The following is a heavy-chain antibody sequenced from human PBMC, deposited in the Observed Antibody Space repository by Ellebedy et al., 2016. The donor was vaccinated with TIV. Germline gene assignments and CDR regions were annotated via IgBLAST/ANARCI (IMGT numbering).Heavy chain of an antibody. D-gene: IGHD1-14*01. V-gene: IGHV3-13*01. CDR3: ARATAGFDY. Sequence: GESLKISCAASGFTFSSYDMPWVRQGSGNVLESVSSIGAAGDTYYAGFVKGRVAISRENAKNSLYLQLNNVRAGDTAVYYCARATAGFDYWGQGNLVTVSS. J-gene: IGHJ4*02. CDR1: GFTFSSYD. CDR2: IGAAGDT.